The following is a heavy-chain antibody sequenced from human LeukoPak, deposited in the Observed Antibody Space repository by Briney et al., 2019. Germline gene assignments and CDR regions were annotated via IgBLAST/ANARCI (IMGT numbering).Heavy chain of an antibody. J-gene: IGHJ4*02. V-gene: IGHV4-38-2*02. CDR3: ARGRIAAAGTWTYYFDY. D-gene: IGHD6-13*01. CDR2: IYHTGNT. Sequence: ASETLSLTCTVSFYSISSGYYWGWIRQPPGKGLEWIGNIYHTGNTYYNPSLKSRVTISVDTSKNQFSLKLSSVTAADTAVYYCARGRIAAAGTWTYYFDYWGQGTLVTVSS. CDR1: FYSISSGYY.